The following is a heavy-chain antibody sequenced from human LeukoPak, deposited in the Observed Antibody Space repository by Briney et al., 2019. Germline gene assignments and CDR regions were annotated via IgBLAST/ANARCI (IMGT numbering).Heavy chain of an antibody. CDR2: IISRTSGGAT. D-gene: IGHD3-22*01. V-gene: IGHV3-15*01. Sequence: AGGSLRLSCTASGLSFSNARMSWVRQAPGKGLEWVGRIISRTSGGATDYAAPVRGRFTISRDDSQNTLYLQMNSLKTEDTAVYYCTKYRYSYDVTGYSYFDYWGQGIPITVSS. CDR3: TKYRYSYDVTGYSYFDY. CDR1: GLSFSNAR. J-gene: IGHJ4*02.